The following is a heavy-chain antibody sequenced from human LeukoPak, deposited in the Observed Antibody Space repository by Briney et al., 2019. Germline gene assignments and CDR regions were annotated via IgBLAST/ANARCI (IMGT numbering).Heavy chain of an antibody. CDR3: AREGSGRDAFDV. J-gene: IGHJ3*01. Sequence: QTLSLTSALSVDTVSITTAAWNWIRQSPARGFEWLGRTYFRSKRHYDYPVSVKSPLTLTPDTSKHQVSLQRLSVTPEDAAFYYCAREGSGRDAFDVWGQGTMVTVCS. CDR2: TYFRSKRHY. V-gene: IGHV6-1*01. CDR1: VDTVSITTAA. D-gene: IGHD2-8*02.